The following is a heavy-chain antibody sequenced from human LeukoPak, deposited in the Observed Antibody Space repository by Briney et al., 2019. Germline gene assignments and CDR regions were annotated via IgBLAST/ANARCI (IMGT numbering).Heavy chain of an antibody. V-gene: IGHV3-7*03. CDR1: GFTFSSYW. CDR3: AKFREDGYFFDY. J-gene: IGHJ4*02. CDR2: IKQDGSEK. D-gene: IGHD5-24*01. Sequence: GGSLRLSCAASGFTFSSYWMSWVRQAPGKGLEWVANIKQDGSEKYYVDSVKGRFTISRDNSKNTLYLQMNSLRAEDTAVYYCAKFREDGYFFDYWGQGTLVTVSS.